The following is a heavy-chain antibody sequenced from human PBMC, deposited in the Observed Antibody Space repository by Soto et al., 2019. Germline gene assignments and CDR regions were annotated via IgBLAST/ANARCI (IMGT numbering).Heavy chain of an antibody. CDR2: ISAKSGKT. Sequence: QVQLVQSGSEVKKPGTSVKISCQTSGYTFTNYGISWVRQAPGQGLEWVGWISAKSGKTNYGRRFQGRVTMTTDTSTTTAYMELRSLRSDDTAVYYCALDCDPTSCYVGYWGQGTLVTVSS. CDR1: GYTFTNYG. J-gene: IGHJ4*02. V-gene: IGHV1-18*01. D-gene: IGHD2-2*01. CDR3: ALDCDPTSCYVGY.